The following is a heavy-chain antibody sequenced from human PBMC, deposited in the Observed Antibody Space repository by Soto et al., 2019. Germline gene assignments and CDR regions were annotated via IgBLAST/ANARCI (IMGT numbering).Heavy chain of an antibody. CDR1: GFTFSSYG. Sequence: QVQLVESGGGVVQPGRSLRLSCAASGFTFSSYGMHWVRQAPGKGLVRVAVIWYDGSNKYYADSEKGRFTICRDNSKNTLYLQLNSLRAEETAVYYCGTGSMGDIAAAGRGAFDIWGQGTMVTVSS. CDR2: IWYDGSNK. D-gene: IGHD6-13*01. V-gene: IGHV3-33*01. J-gene: IGHJ3*02. CDR3: GTGSMGDIAAAGRGAFDI.